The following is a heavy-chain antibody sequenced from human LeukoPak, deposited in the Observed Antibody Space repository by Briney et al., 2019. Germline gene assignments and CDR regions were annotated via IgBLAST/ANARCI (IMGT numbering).Heavy chain of an antibody. Sequence: ASVKVSCKASGGTFSRFTISWVRQAPGQGFEWMGGITPIFGTANYAQKFQGRVTITADESTSTAYMELSSLRSEDTAVYYCARRRVDTAMAEEAFDYWGQGTLVTVSS. D-gene: IGHD5-18*01. CDR2: ITPIFGTA. J-gene: IGHJ4*02. V-gene: IGHV1-69*13. CDR3: ARRRVDTAMAEEAFDY. CDR1: GGTFSRFT.